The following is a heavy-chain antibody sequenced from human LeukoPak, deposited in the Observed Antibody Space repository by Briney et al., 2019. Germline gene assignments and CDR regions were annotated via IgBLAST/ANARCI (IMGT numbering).Heavy chain of an antibody. D-gene: IGHD6-13*01. CDR1: GGSISSGSYY. V-gene: IGHV4-39*01. CDR3: ARQSSSWSKVDY. CDR2: IYYSGST. Sequence: SETLSLTCTVSGGSISSGSYYWGWIRQPPGKGLEWIGSIYYSGSTYYNPSLKSRVTISVDTSKNQFSLKLSSVTAADTAVYYCARQSSSWSKVDYWGQGTLVTVSS. J-gene: IGHJ4*02.